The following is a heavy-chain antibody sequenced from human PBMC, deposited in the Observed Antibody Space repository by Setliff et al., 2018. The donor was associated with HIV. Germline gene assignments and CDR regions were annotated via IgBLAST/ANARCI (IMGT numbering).Heavy chain of an antibody. V-gene: IGHV4-61*02. Sequence: TLSLTCTVSGGSIPSDNYYWNWIRQPAGKGLEWIGRIYTSETTNYNPSLTSRVTISADTSKNQFSLKLSSVTAADTAVYYCAGDYVGSGRPFDYWGQGTLVTVSS. CDR3: AGDYVGSGRPFDY. CDR2: IYTSETT. CDR1: GGSIPSDNYY. D-gene: IGHD1-1*01. J-gene: IGHJ4*02.